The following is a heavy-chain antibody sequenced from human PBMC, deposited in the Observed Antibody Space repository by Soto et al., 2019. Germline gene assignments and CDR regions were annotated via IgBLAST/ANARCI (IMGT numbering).Heavy chain of an antibody. CDR2: ISAYNGNT. CDR1: GYTFTSYG. Sequence: ASVKVSCKASGYTFTSYGISWVRQAPGQGLEWMGWISAYNGNTNYAQKLQGRVTMTTDTSTSTAYMEPRSLRSDDTAVYYCATNGGYYDSSGYYSTFDYWGQGTLVTV. CDR3: ATNGGYYDSSGYYSTFDY. J-gene: IGHJ4*02. D-gene: IGHD3-22*01. V-gene: IGHV1-18*01.